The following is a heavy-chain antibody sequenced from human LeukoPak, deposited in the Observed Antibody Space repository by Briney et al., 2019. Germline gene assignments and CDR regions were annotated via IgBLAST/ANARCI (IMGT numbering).Heavy chain of an antibody. CDR2: IYYSGST. CDR1: RGSISSYY. Sequence: SETLSLTCPDSRGSISSYYWSWIRQPPGKGLEWIGYIYYSGSTNYNPSLKSRVTISVDTSKNQFSLKLSSVTAADTAVYYCARDSGWLLFDYWGQGTLVTVSS. D-gene: IGHD3-9*01. V-gene: IGHV4-59*01. CDR3: ARDSGWLLFDY. J-gene: IGHJ4*02.